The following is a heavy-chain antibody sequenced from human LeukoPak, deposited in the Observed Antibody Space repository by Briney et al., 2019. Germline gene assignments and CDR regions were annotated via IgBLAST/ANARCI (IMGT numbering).Heavy chain of an antibody. CDR3: ARRVVDSSGWYYFDY. CDR1: GYSISSGYY. V-gene: IGHV4-38-2*02. J-gene: IGHJ4*02. D-gene: IGHD6-19*01. CDR2: IYHSGST. Sequence: SETLSLTCTVSGYSISSGYYWGWIRQPPGKGLEWIGSIYHSGSTYYNPSLKSRVTISVDTSKNQFSLKLSSVTAADTAVYYCARRVVDSSGWYYFDYWGQGTLVTVSS.